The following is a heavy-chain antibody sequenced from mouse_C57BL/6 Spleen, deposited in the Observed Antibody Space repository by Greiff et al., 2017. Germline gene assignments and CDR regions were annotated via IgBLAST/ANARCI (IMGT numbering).Heavy chain of an antibody. V-gene: IGHV1-55*01. CDR3: AICYDCLFAY. D-gene: IGHD2-4*01. Sequence: QVQLQQPGAELVKPGASVKMSCKASGYTFTSYWITWVKQRPGQGLEWIGDICPGSGSTNYNEKFKSKATLTVDTASSTAYMQLSSLTSEDSAVYYCAICYDCLFAYWGQGTLVTVSA. CDR2: ICPGSGST. CDR1: GYTFTSYW. J-gene: IGHJ3*01.